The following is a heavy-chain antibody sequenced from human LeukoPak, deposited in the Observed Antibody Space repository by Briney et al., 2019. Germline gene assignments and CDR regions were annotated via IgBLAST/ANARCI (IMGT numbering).Heavy chain of an antibody. Sequence: PGGSLRLSCAASGFTFSTYEMNWVRQAPGKGLEWVSYIGSTGSNIYYADSVKGRFTISRDNAKNSLYLLMNSLRTEDTAVYYCAREVGSGSYLAHTFDIWGQGTMVTVS. J-gene: IGHJ3*02. CDR1: GFTFSTYE. CDR3: AREVGSGSYLAHTFDI. V-gene: IGHV3-48*03. D-gene: IGHD1-26*01. CDR2: IGSTGSNI.